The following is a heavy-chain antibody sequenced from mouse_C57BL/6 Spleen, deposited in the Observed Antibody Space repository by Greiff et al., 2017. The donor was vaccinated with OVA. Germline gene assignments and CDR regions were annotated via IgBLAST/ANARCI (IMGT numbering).Heavy chain of an antibody. Sequence: VQLQQSGPELVKPGASVKMSCKASGYTFTNYNMHWVKQSHGKSLEWIGYINPNNGGTSYNQKFKGKATLTVNKSSSTAYMELSSLTSEDAAVDYGASDGDYVAWFAYWGQGTLVTVSA. J-gene: IGHJ3*01. CDR1: GYTFTNYN. D-gene: IGHD2-13*01. V-gene: IGHV1-22*01. CDR2: INPNNGGT. CDR3: ASDGDYVAWFAY.